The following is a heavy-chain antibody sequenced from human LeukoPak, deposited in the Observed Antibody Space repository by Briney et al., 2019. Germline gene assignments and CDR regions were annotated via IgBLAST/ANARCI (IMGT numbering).Heavy chain of an antibody. CDR3: ARERPPGDSSNWFLEGYFDI. V-gene: IGHV1-69*05. CDR2: IIPIFGTA. J-gene: IGHJ4*02. CDR1: GGTFSSYA. Sequence: VASVKVSCKASGGTFSSYAITWVRQPPGQGLEWMGRIIPIFGTANYAQKFHGRVTITTDESTSTAYMELSTLRSDDTAVYYCARERPPGDSSNWFLEGYFDIWGQGTLVTVSS. D-gene: IGHD6-13*01.